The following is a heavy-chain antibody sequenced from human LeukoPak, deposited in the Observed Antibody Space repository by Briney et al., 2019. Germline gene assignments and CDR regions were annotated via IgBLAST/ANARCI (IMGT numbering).Heavy chain of an antibody. J-gene: IGHJ4*02. V-gene: IGHV3-23*01. CDR3: AKVDQWPSDS. CDR2: ISGSGTNT. Sequence: PGGSLRLSCAASGFTFSSSAMSWVRQAPGKGLEWVSAISGSGTNTYYADSVKGRFSISRDSSKSTVYLQMNSLRADDTAVYYCAKVDQWPSDSWGQGTLVTVSS. D-gene: IGHD6-19*01. CDR1: GFTFSSSA.